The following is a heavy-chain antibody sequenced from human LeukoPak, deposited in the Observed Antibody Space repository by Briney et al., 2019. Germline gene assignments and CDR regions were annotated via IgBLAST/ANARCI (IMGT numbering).Heavy chain of an antibody. D-gene: IGHD2-2*01. J-gene: IGHJ4*02. V-gene: IGHV1-2*02. CDR1: GYTFTGSY. Sequence: ASVKVSCKTSGYTFTGSYLHWVRQVPGQGLEWMGWTNPSTGGTKSAQQFEGRVTMTRDASNTTGYLELRSLRLDDTATYYCARGGAFCSITTCHEFDHWGQGTLVIVSS. CDR3: ARGGAFCSITTCHEFDH. CDR2: TNPSTGGT.